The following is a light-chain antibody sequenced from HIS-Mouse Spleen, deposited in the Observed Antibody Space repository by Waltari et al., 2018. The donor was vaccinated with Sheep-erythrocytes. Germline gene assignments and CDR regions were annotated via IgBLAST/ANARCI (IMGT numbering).Light chain of an antibody. J-gene: IGLJ2*01. Sequence: QSALTQPRSVSRSPGQSVSISCTRTSSDVGRSNYVFWYQQHPGKAPKLMIYDVSKRPSGVPDRFSGSKSGNTASLTISGLQAEDEADYYCCSYAGSYTVVFGGGTKLTVL. CDR2: DVS. V-gene: IGLV2-11*01. CDR3: CSYAGSYTVV. CDR1: SSDVGRSNY.